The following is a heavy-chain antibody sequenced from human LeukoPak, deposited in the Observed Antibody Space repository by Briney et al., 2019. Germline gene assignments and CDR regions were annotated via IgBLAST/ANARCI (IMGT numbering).Heavy chain of an antibody. V-gene: IGHV3-21*01. CDR1: GFTFSSYW. J-gene: IGHJ4*02. D-gene: IGHD6-13*01. CDR2: ISSTTSYI. Sequence: GGSLRLSCAASGFTFSSYWMHWVRQAPGKGLAWVSSISSTTSYINYADSVRGRFTISRDNAKNSLYLQMNSLRAEDTAVYYCARSLTAAAGNLGYWGQGTLITVFS. CDR3: ARSLTAAAGNLGY.